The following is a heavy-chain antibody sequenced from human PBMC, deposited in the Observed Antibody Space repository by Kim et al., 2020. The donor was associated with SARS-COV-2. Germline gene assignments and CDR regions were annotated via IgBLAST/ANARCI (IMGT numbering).Heavy chain of an antibody. D-gene: IGHD2-2*02. CDR2: ISWSGGSI. CDR3: AKVMPNRRGYCSSTSCYTGAFDI. CDR1: GFTFGDYA. Sequence: GGSLRLSCAASGFTFGDYAMHWVRQAPGKGLEWVSGISWSGGSIGYADSVKGRFTISRDNAKNSLYLQMNSLRAEDTALYYCAKVMPNRRGYCSSTSCYTGAFDIWGQGTMVTVSS. V-gene: IGHV3-9*01. J-gene: IGHJ3*02.